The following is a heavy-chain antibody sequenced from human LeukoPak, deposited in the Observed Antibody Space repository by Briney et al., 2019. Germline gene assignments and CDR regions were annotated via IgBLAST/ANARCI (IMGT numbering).Heavy chain of an antibody. Sequence: GGSLRLSCAASGFTFSNYEMNWVRQAPGKGLQWVSSISGSGSTIFYADSMKGRFTISRDNAKNSLFLQINSLRAEDTAVYFCARANGGNSGPAFDYWGQGTLVTVSS. CDR1: GFTFSNYE. J-gene: IGHJ4*02. CDR3: ARANGGNSGPAFDY. V-gene: IGHV3-48*03. CDR2: ISGSGSTI. D-gene: IGHD4-23*01.